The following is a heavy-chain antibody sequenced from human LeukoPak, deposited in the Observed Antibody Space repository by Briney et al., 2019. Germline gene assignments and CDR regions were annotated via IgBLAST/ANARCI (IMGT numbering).Heavy chain of an antibody. Sequence: ASVKVPCKASGYTFTSYYMHWVRQAPGQGLEWMGIINPSGGSTSYAQKFQGRVTMSRDMSTSTVYMELSSLRSEDTAVYYCARPGNRAAAPFDYWGQGTLVTVSS. J-gene: IGHJ4*02. CDR1: GYTFTSYY. CDR3: ARPGNRAAAPFDY. V-gene: IGHV1-46*01. CDR2: INPSGGST. D-gene: IGHD6-13*01.